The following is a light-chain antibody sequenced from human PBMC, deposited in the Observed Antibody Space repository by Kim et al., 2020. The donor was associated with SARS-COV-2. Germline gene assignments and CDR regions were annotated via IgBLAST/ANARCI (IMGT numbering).Light chain of an antibody. CDR2: DVS. CDR3: SSYTSSSSFYV. V-gene: IGLV2-14*03. J-gene: IGLJ1*01. Sequence: QSIIISCIGTSSDVGDYNHVSWYQQHPGKAPKLMIYDVSHRPSGVSDRFSGSKSGNTASLTVSGLHTEDEADYYCSSYTSSSSFYVFGSGTKVTVL. CDR1: SSDVGDYNH.